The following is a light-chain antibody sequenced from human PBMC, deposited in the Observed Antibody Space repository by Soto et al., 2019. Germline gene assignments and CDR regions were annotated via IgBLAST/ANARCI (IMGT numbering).Light chain of an antibody. CDR2: DVG. Sequence: QSALTQPRSVSGSPGQSVTISCTGTSSDVGGYNYVSWYQQHPGKAPKLMIYDVGKRPSGVPDRFSGSKSDNTASLTISGLQAEDEADYYCCSYAGSYTRVFGT. J-gene: IGLJ1*01. V-gene: IGLV2-11*01. CDR3: CSYAGSYTRV. CDR1: SSDVGGYNY.